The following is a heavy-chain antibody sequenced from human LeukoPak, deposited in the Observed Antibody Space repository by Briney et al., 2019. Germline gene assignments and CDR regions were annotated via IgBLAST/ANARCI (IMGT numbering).Heavy chain of an antibody. CDR1: GGSISSYY. CDR2: IYYSGST. Sequence: SETLSLTCTVSGGSISSYYWSWIRQPPGKGLEWIGYIYYSGSTNYNPSLKSRVTISVDTSKNQFSLKLSSVTAADTAVHYCARTGYSSGWFDYWGQGTLVTVSS. D-gene: IGHD6-19*01. CDR3: ARTGYSSGWFDY. V-gene: IGHV4-59*01. J-gene: IGHJ4*02.